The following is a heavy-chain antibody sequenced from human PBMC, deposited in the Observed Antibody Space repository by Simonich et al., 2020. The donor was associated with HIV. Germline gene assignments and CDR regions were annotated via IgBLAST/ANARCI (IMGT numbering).Heavy chain of an antibody. Sequence: QVQLVESGGGVVQPGRSLRLSCAASGFTFSSYAMHWVRQAPGKGIEGVAFISYDGSNKYYADTVKGRFTISRNNSKNTLYLQMNSLRAEDTAVYYCASGGSISSVWADDYWGQGTLVTVSS. CDR1: GFTFSSYA. V-gene: IGHV3-30*07. D-gene: IGHD3-16*01. CDR2: ISYDGSNK. CDR3: ASGGSISSVWADDY. J-gene: IGHJ4*02.